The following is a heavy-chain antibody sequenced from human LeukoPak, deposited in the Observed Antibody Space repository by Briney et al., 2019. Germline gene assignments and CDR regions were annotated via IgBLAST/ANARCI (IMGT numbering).Heavy chain of an antibody. Sequence: SGRSLRLSCAASGFTFSSYAMHWVRQAPGKELEWVAVISYDGSNKYYADSVKGRFTISRDNSKNTLYLQMNSLRAEDTAVYYCAREYYDFWSGYPFDYWGQGTLVTVSS. D-gene: IGHD3-3*01. J-gene: IGHJ4*02. CDR2: ISYDGSNK. CDR1: GFTFSSYA. V-gene: IGHV3-30*01. CDR3: AREYYDFWSGYPFDY.